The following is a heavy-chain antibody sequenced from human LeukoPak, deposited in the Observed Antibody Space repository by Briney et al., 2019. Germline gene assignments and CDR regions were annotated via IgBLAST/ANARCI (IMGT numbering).Heavy chain of an antibody. V-gene: IGHV4-39*01. D-gene: IGHD3-22*01. CDR2: IYYSGST. CDR3: ATHPTMIVVVIDY. CDR1: GGSISSSSYY. Sequence: PSETLSLTCTVSGGSISSSSYYWGWIRQPPGKGLEWIGSIYYSGSTYYNPSLKSRVTISVDTSKNQFSLKLSSVTAADTAVYYCATHPTMIVVVIDYWGQGTLVTVSS. J-gene: IGHJ4*02.